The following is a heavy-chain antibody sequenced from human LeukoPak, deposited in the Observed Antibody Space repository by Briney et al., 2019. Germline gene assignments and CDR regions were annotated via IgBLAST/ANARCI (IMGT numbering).Heavy chain of an antibody. D-gene: IGHD2-2*01. CDR1: GGTFSSYA. Sequence: WVNPSCKVCGGTFSSYAISWVRQAPGQGREWVGRIIPILGIANYAQKFQGRVTITADKSTSTAYMELSSLRSEDTAVYYCAREPPGPAALDYWGQGTLVTVSS. J-gene: IGHJ4*02. CDR3: AREPPGPAALDY. V-gene: IGHV1-69*04. CDR2: IIPILGIA.